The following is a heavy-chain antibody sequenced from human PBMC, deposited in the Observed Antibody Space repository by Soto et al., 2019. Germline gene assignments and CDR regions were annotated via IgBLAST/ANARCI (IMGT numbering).Heavy chain of an antibody. CDR3: ARDLGYYESSGYFDY. CDR1: GFTFSDYY. D-gene: IGHD3-22*01. J-gene: IGHJ4*02. V-gene: IGHV3-11*01. CDR2: IGSSDNII. Sequence: LRLSCAASGFTFSDYYMSWIRQAPGKGLEWVSYIGSSDNIIYYADSVKGRFTISRDNAKNSLYLQMNSLRAEDTAVYYCARDLGYYESSGYFDYWGQGTLVTVSS.